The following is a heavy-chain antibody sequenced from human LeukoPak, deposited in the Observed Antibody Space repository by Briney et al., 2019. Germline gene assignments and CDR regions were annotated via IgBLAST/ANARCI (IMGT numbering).Heavy chain of an antibody. Sequence: GGSLRLSCAASGFTFSSYSMNWVRQAPGKGLEWVSSISSSSSYIYYADSVKGRFTISRDNAKNSLYLQMNSLRAEDTAVYYCARDWGDYGGDSDSHHDYFYYGMDVWGQGTTVTVSS. V-gene: IGHV3-21*01. CDR2: ISSSSSYI. D-gene: IGHD4-23*01. J-gene: IGHJ6*02. CDR3: ARDWGDYGGDSDSHHDYFYYGMDV. CDR1: GFTFSSYS.